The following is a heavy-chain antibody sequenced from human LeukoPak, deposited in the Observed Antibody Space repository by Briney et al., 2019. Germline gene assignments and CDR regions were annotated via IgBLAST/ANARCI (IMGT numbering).Heavy chain of an antibody. CDR2: ISYDGSNK. V-gene: IGHV3-30-3*01. D-gene: IGHD3-9*01. CDR3: AGGVSGFPWTVGP. CDR1: GFTFSSYA. Sequence: GGSLRLSCAASGFTFSSYAMHWVRQAPGKGLEWVAVISYDGSNKYYADSVKGRFTISRDNSKNTLYLQMNSLRAEDTAVYYCAGGVSGFPWTVGPWGPGTLVTVSS. J-gene: IGHJ5*02.